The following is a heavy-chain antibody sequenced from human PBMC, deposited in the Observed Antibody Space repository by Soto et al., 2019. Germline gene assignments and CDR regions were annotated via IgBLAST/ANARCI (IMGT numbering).Heavy chain of an antibody. CDR3: ARDYTGYCISTSCLEGYYGMDV. CDR1: GGTFSSYA. CDR2: IIPIFGTA. J-gene: IGHJ6*02. V-gene: IGHV1-69*13. Sequence: SVKVSCKASGGTFSSYAISWVRQAPGQGLEWMGGIIPIFGTANYAQKFQGRVTITADESTSTAYMELSSLRSEDTAVYYCARDYTGYCISTSCLEGYYGMDVXG. D-gene: IGHD2-2*01.